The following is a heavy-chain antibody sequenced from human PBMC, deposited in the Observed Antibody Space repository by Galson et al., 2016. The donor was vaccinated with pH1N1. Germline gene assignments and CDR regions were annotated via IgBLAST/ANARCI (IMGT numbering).Heavy chain of an antibody. D-gene: IGHD5-12*01. Sequence: SLRLSCAASGFTFTSYAMHWVRQAPGKGLEWVAVILYDGTNEYYADSVKGRFTISRVKTQSTVYLQMNSLRTEDTAVYYCARDSEDSGHEGFHWAQGTLVIVSS. V-gene: IGHV3-30*04. CDR3: ARDSEDSGHEGFH. CDR2: ILYDGTNE. J-gene: IGHJ4*02. CDR1: GFTFTSYA.